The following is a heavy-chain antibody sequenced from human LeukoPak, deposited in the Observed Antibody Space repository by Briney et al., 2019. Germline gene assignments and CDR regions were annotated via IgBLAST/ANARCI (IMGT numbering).Heavy chain of an antibody. D-gene: IGHD1-26*01. CDR2: ISSSSSHT. CDR3: ARGGGGSYLFFDY. CDR1: GFTFADYS. Sequence: PGGSLRLSCAASGFTFADYSMNWVRQAPGKGLEWVSFISSSSSHTYYADLVKGRFIISRDNAKNSLYLQMDSLRAEDSAVYYCARGGGGSYLFFDYWGQGTLVTVSS. J-gene: IGHJ4*02. V-gene: IGHV3-21*01.